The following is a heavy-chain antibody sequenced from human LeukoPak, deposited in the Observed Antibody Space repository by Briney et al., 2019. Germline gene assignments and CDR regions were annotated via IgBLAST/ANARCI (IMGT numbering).Heavy chain of an antibody. D-gene: IGHD6-13*01. CDR3: AKARVAAAGTGAFDV. V-gene: IGHV3-23*01. CDR1: GFTFSSYA. CDR2: FSATDGSA. J-gene: IGHJ3*01. Sequence: GGSLRLSCAASGFTFSSYAMSWVRQAPGKGLEWVSPFSATDGSAQYADSVRGRFSISRDNSKNSLYLQMNSLGDEDTAVYFCAKARVAAAGTGAFDVWGQGTMVTVSS.